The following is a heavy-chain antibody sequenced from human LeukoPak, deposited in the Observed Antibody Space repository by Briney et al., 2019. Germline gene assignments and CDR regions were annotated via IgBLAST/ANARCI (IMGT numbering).Heavy chain of an antibody. CDR2: ILPIFAIA. J-gene: IGHJ5*02. D-gene: IGHD2-2*01. V-gene: IGHV1-69*13. CDR1: GGTFSNYA. CDR3: ARGNWGQEYQLPHNWFDP. Sequence: ASVKVSCKASGGTFSNYAISWVRQAPGQGLEWMGGILPIFAIANYAQKFQGRVTITADESTSTAYMELRSLRSEDTAVYYCARGNWGQEYQLPHNWFDPWGQGTLVTVSS.